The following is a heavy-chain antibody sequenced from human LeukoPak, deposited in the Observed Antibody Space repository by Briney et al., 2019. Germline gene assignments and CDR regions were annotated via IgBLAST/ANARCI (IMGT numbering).Heavy chain of an antibody. Sequence: GRSLRLSCAASGFTFSSYAMHWVRQAPGKGLEWVAVISYDGSNKYYADSVKGRFTISRDNAKNSLYLQMNSLRAEDTAVYYCARDGGGDSSGFYDYWGQGILVTVSS. CDR2: ISYDGSNK. V-gene: IGHV3-30-3*01. CDR3: ARDGGGDSSGFYDY. CDR1: GFTFSSYA. J-gene: IGHJ4*02. D-gene: IGHD3-22*01.